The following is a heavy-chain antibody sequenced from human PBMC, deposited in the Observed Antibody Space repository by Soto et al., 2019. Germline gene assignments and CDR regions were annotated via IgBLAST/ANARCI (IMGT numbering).Heavy chain of an antibody. V-gene: IGHV1-18*01. Sequence: ASVKVSCKASGYTFTSYGVSWVWQAPGQGLEWLAWISAWNADTNYAQKIQGRLTVTTDTSTSTAYMELRSLRSDDTAVYYCARALYYHDNSANYYFDYWGQGTLVTVSS. CDR2: ISAWNADT. CDR1: GYTFTSYG. D-gene: IGHD3-22*01. J-gene: IGHJ4*02. CDR3: ARALYYHDNSANYYFDY.